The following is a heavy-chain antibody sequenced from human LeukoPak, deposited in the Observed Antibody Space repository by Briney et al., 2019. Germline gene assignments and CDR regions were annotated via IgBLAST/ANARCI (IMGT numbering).Heavy chain of an antibody. CDR1: GYRFSSYW. J-gene: IGHJ3*02. D-gene: IGHD3-22*01. Sequence: GESLQISCKGSGYRFSSYWIGWVRQLPGKGLEWMGIIYPGDSDPRYSPSFQGQVTISADKSISTAYLQWSSLKASDTAVYYCARPHYYDSSGYYRLWSAFDIWGQGTMVTVSS. CDR3: ARPHYYDSSGYYRLWSAFDI. V-gene: IGHV5-51*01. CDR2: IYPGDSDP.